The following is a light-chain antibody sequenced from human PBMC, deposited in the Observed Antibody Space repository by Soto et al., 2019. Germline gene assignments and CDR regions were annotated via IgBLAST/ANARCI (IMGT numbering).Light chain of an antibody. Sequence: QPLLTQPSSFTGSAVQWISISCTGTSSYVGFSNYVSWYQQHPGKAPKLMISDVSNRPSGVSNRFSGSKSGNTASLAISGLQAEDEDDYYCSSYKSSDTDVFGTGTKVTVL. CDR1: SSYVGFSNY. V-gene: IGLV2-14*01. J-gene: IGLJ1*01. CDR3: SSYKSSDTDV. CDR2: DVS.